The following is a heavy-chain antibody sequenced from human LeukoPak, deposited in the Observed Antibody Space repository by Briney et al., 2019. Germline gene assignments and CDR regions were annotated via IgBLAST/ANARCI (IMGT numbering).Heavy chain of an antibody. CDR2: ISSSGSTI. V-gene: IGHV3-11*01. CDR1: GFTFSDYY. J-gene: IGHJ4*02. CDR3: ARDFGIAARRLADY. D-gene: IGHD6-6*01. Sequence: PGGSLRLSCAASGFTFSDYYMSWIRQAPGKGLEWVSYISSSGSTIYYADSAKGRFTISRDNAKNSLYLQMNSLRVEDTAVYYCARDFGIAARRLADYWGQGTLVTVSS.